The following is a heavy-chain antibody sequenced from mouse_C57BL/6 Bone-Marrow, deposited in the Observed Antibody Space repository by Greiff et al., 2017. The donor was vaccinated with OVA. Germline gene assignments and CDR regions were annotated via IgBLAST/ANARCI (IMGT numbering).Heavy chain of an antibody. CDR2: IDPETGGT. Sequence: VQLQESGAELVRPGASVTLSCKASGYTFTDYEMHWVKQTPVHGLEWIGAIDPETGGTAYNQKFKGKAILTADKSSSTAYMELRSLTSEDSAVYYCTRRPGNYRFDYWAKAPLSQSPQ. D-gene: IGHD2-1*01. V-gene: IGHV1-15*01. CDR1: GYTFTDYE. J-gene: IGHJ2*01. CDR3: TRRPGNYRFDY.